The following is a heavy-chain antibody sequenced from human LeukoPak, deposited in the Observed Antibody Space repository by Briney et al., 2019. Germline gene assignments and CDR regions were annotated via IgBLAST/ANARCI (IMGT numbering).Heavy chain of an antibody. J-gene: IGHJ6*02. V-gene: IGHV1-69*04. Sequence: ASVKVSCKASGGIFSSYAISWVRQAPGQGLEWMGRIIPILGIANYAQKFQGRVTITADKSTSTAYMELSSLRSEDTAVYYCARVRYYDSMDYYYGMDVWGQGTTVTVSS. CDR2: IIPILGIA. CDR3: ARVRYYDSMDYYYGMDV. D-gene: IGHD3-22*01. CDR1: GGIFSSYA.